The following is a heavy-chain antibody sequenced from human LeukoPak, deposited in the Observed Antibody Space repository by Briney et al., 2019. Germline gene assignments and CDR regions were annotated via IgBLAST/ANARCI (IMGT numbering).Heavy chain of an antibody. J-gene: IGHJ4*02. D-gene: IGHD4-11*01. V-gene: IGHV4-4*02. CDR1: GGSISSSNW. CDR3: ARKKGATGGDYRYFDY. Sequence: PSETLSLTCAVSGGSISSSNWWSWVRQPPGKGLEWIGEIYHSGSTNYNPSLKSRVTISVDKSKNQFSLKLSSVTAADTAVYYCARKKGATGGDYRYFDYWGQGTLVTVSS. CDR2: IYHSGST.